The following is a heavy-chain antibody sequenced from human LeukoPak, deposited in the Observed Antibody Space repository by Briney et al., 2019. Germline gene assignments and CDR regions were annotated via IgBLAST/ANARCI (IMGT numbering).Heavy chain of an antibody. V-gene: IGHV3-23*01. Sequence: GGSLRLSCAASGFTFSIYAMTWVRQAPGKGLEWVASITDGGTSTYYADSVKGRFILSRDNSKNTLYVQMSSLRADDTATYYCAKSIRATPVTYYFDSWGQGTLVTVSS. CDR1: GFTFSIYA. J-gene: IGHJ4*02. D-gene: IGHD1-26*01. CDR3: AKSIRATPVTYYFDS. CDR2: ITDGGTST.